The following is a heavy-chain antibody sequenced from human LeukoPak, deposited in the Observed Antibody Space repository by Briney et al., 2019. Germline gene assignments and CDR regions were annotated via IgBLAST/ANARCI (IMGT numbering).Heavy chain of an antibody. CDR3: ARHVGFITMVRGVINNNWFDP. V-gene: IGHV4-39*01. CDR2: IYYSGSI. CDR1: GGSISSSSYY. Sequence: SETLSLTCTVSGGSISSSSYYWGWIRQPPGKGLEWIGSIYYSGSIYYNPSLKSRVTISVDTSKKQFSLKLSSVTAADTAVYYCARHVGFITMVRGVINNNWFDPWGQGTLVTVSS. D-gene: IGHD3-10*01. J-gene: IGHJ5*02.